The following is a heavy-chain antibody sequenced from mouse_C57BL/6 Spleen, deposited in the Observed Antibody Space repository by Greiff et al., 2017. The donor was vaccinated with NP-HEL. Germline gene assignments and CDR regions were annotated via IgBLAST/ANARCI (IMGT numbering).Heavy chain of an antibody. CDR1: GYAFTNYL. CDR2: INPGSGGT. D-gene: IGHD2-3*01. V-gene: IGHV1-54*01. Sequence: VQLQQSGAELVRPGTSVKVSCKASGYAFTNYLIEWVKQRPGQGLEWIGVINPGSGGTNYNEKFKGKATLTADKSSSTAYMQLSSLTSEDSAVYFCARSRDGYYDYAMDYWGQGTSVTVSS. J-gene: IGHJ4*01. CDR3: ARSRDGYYDYAMDY.